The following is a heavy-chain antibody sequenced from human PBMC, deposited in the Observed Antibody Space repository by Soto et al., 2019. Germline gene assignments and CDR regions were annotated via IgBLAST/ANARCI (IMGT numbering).Heavy chain of an antibody. J-gene: IGHJ6*02. CDR1: GYTFTSYA. D-gene: IGHD2-2*02. Sequence: HVQLVQSGAEVKKPGASVKVSCKASGYTFTSYAINWMRQATGQGLEWMGWMNHNSGNTGYAQKLQGRVTMTRNTSIGTANTELSSKRAKDRNVYYCASGAGVVVTAAIECNEGSYYLGMDVWGQCTPVTVSS. V-gene: IGHV1-8*01. CDR3: ASGAGVVVTAAIECNEGSYYLGMDV. CDR2: MNHNSGNT.